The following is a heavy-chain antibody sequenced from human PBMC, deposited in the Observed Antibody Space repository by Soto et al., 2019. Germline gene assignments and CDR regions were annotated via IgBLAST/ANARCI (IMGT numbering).Heavy chain of an antibody. D-gene: IGHD2-21*02. V-gene: IGHV1-3*01. CDR1: GYTFTSYA. Sequence: GASVKVSCKASGYTFTSYAMHWVRQAPGQRLEWMGWINAGNGNTKYSQKFQGRVTITRDTSASTAYMELSSVTAADTAVYYCATTAIPDLDLGFYYYYYGMDVWGQGTTVTVSS. CDR2: INAGNGNT. J-gene: IGHJ6*02. CDR3: ATTAIPDLDLGFYYYYYGMDV.